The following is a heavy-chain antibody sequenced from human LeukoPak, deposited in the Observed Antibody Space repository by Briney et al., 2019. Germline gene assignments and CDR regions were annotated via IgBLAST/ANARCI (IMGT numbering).Heavy chain of an antibody. J-gene: IGHJ4*02. CDR3: TKEGYYDGSGYHFVQYYFDC. CDR1: GFIFNNYA. D-gene: IGHD3-22*01. V-gene: IGHV3-23*01. CDR2: ISGSGGSS. Sequence: GGSLRLSCAASGFIFNNYAINWVRQAPGKGLEGVSRISGSGGSSYYAGSVKGRFTISRDNSKNTLYLQMNSLRADDTAVYYCTKEGYYDGSGYHFVQYYFDCWGQGTLVPVSS.